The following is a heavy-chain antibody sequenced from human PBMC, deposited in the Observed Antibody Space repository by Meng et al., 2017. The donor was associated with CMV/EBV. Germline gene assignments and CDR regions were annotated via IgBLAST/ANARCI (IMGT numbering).Heavy chain of an antibody. Sequence: LSLTGAASGFTVSSNYMSWVRQAPGKGLEWVSVIYSGGSTYYADSVKGRFTISRDNSKNTLYLQMNSLRAEDTAVYYCARNVTHWGQGTLVTVSS. D-gene: IGHD1-14*01. CDR3: ARNVTH. V-gene: IGHV3-53*01. J-gene: IGHJ4*02. CDR1: GFTVSSNY. CDR2: IYSGGST.